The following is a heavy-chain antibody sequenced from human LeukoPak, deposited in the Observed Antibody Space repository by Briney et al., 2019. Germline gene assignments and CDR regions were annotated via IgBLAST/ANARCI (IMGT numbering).Heavy chain of an antibody. D-gene: IGHD1-26*01. CDR1: GGSLSSYY. V-gene: IGHV4-59*01. J-gene: IGHJ4*02. CDR3: ARAGIVGATDFDY. Sequence: PSETLSLTCTVSGGSLSSYYWSWIRQPPGKGLEWIGYIYYSGSTNYNPSLKSRVTISVDTSKNQFSLKLSSVTAADTAVYYCARAGIVGATDFDYWGQGTLVTVSS. CDR2: IYYSGST.